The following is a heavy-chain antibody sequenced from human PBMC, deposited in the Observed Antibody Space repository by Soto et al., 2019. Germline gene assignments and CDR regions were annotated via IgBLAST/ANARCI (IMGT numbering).Heavy chain of an antibody. CDR3: ARIGSGNEDFDY. D-gene: IGHD3-10*01. CDR1: GGSISSYY. Sequence: SETLSLTCTVSGGSISSYYWSWIRQPPGKGLEWIGYIYYSGSTNYNPSLKSRVTISVDTSKNQFSLKLSSVTAADTAVYYCARIGSGNEDFDYWGQGTLVTVSS. CDR2: IYYSGST. J-gene: IGHJ4*02. V-gene: IGHV4-59*01.